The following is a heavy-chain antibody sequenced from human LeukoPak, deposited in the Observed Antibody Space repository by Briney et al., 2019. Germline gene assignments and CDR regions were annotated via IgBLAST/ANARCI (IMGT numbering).Heavy chain of an antibody. Sequence: SETLSLTCTVSGYSISSGYYWGWIRQPPGKGLEWIGYIYYSGSTNYNPSLKSRVTISVDTSKNQFSLKLSSVTAADTAVYYCARAKIFGVNAFDIWGQGTMVTVSS. D-gene: IGHD3-3*01. CDR2: IYYSGST. CDR1: GYSISSGYY. CDR3: ARAKIFGVNAFDI. J-gene: IGHJ3*02. V-gene: IGHV4-61*01.